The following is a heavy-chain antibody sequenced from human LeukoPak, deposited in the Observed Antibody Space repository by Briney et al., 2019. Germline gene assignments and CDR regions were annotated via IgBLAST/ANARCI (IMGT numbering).Heavy chain of an antibody. Sequence: GGSLRLSCAASGFTLNNAWMSWVRQAPGKGLEWLGRIKRETDGGTIDYAAPVKGRSTISRDDSRNTLYLQMDSLKIEDTAVYCCTTDRYYDNSELQFQHWGQGTLVTVSS. J-gene: IGHJ1*01. D-gene: IGHD3-22*01. CDR1: GFTLNNAW. CDR3: TTDRYYDNSELQFQH. CDR2: IKRETDGGTI. V-gene: IGHV3-15*01.